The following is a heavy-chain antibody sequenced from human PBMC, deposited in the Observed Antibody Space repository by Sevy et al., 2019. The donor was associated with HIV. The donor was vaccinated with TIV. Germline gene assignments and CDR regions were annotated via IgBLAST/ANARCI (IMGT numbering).Heavy chain of an antibody. Sequence: GGSLRLSCAASGFTFSSYWMSWVRQAPGKGLEWVANIKQDGSEKYYVDSVKGRFTISRDNAKNSLYLQMNSLRAEDTALYYWARVVEGYDFWSGYSTKGWFDPWGQGTLVTVSS. CDR1: GFTFSSYW. V-gene: IGHV3-7*01. CDR3: ARVVEGYDFWSGYSTKGWFDP. D-gene: IGHD3-3*01. J-gene: IGHJ5*02. CDR2: IKQDGSEK.